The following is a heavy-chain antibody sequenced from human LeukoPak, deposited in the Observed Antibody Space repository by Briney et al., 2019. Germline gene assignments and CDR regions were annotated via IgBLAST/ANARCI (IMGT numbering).Heavy chain of an antibody. Sequence: SQTLSLTCTVSGGSISSGGYYWSWIRQHPGKGLEWIGYIYYSGSTYYNPSLKSRVTISVDTSKNQFSLNLSSVTAADTAVYYCARQVLAIDFYGMDVWGQGTTVTVSS. CDR2: IYYSGST. CDR3: ARQVLAIDFYGMDV. J-gene: IGHJ6*02. V-gene: IGHV4-31*03. D-gene: IGHD3-3*01. CDR1: GGSISSGGYY.